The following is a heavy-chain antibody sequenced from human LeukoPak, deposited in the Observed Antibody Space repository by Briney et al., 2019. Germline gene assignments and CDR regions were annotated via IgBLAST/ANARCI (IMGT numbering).Heavy chain of an antibody. D-gene: IGHD6-6*01. V-gene: IGHV3-21*01. CDR2: ISSSSSYI. J-gene: IGHJ6*03. CDR3: ARDEYSSSNLYYYYYMDV. CDR1: GFTFSSYS. Sequence: PGGSLRLSCAASGFTFSSYSMNWARQAPGKGLEWVSSISSSSSYIYYADSVKGRFTISRDNAKNSLYLQMNSLRAEDTAVYYCARDEYSSSNLYYYYYMDVWGKGTTVTVSS.